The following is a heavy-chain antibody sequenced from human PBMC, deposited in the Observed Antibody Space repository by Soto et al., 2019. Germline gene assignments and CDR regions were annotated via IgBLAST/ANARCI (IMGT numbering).Heavy chain of an antibody. Sequence: PGGSLRLSCAASGFTFSSDSMSWCRQAPGKGLEWCSAISGSGGSTYYADSVKGRFTISRDNSKNTLYLQMNSLRAEDTAVYYCAGTVVTSRGFDPWGQGTLVTVSS. CDR2: ISGSGGST. V-gene: IGHV3-23*01. J-gene: IGHJ5*02. D-gene: IGHD2-15*01. CDR3: AGTVVTSRGFDP. CDR1: GFTFSSDS.